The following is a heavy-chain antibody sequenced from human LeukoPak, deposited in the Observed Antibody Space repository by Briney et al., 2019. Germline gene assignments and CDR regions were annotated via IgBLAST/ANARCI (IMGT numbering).Heavy chain of an antibody. D-gene: IGHD3-16*02. CDR2: ISSSSSYI. CDR3: ARDLMGYNYFYMDV. CDR1: GFTPSSYN. Sequence: GGSLRLSCAASGFTPSSYNMNWVRQAPGKGLEWVSSISSSSSYIYYADSVKGRFTISRDNAKNSLSLQMNSLRAEDTAVYYCARDLMGYNYFYMDVWGKGTTVTVSS. J-gene: IGHJ6*03. V-gene: IGHV3-21*01.